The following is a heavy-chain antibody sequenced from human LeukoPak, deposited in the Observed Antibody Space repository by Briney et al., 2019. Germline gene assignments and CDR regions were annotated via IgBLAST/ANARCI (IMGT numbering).Heavy chain of an antibody. CDR1: GYTFTSYG. CDR2: ISAYNGNT. J-gene: IGHJ4*02. V-gene: IGHV1-18*01. CDR3: ARDEYYDYVWGSLDFDY. Sequence: ASVKVSCKASGYTFTSYGISWVRRAPGQGLEWMGWISAYNGNTNYAQKLQGRVTMTTDTSTSTAYMELRSLRSDDTAVYYCARDEYYDYVWGSLDFDYWGQGTLVTVSS. D-gene: IGHD3-16*01.